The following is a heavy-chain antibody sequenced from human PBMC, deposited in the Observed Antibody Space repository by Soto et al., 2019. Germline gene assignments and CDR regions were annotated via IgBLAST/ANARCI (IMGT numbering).Heavy chain of an antibody. D-gene: IGHD2-2*01. Sequence: LSLTCTVSGGSISSGDYYWSWIRQPPGKGLEWIGYIYYSGSTYYNPSLKSRVTISVDTSKNQFSLKLSSVTAADTAVYYCARDRIVVVPADYYYYYGMDVWGQGTTVTVSS. CDR3: ARDRIVVVPADYYYYYGMDV. CDR1: GGSISSGDYY. J-gene: IGHJ6*02. V-gene: IGHV4-30-4*01. CDR2: IYYSGST.